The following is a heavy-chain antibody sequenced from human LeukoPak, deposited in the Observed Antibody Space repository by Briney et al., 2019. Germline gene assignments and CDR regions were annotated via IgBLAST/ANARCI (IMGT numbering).Heavy chain of an antibody. CDR1: GGTFSSYA. V-gene: IGHV1-69*05. J-gene: IGHJ4*02. Sequence: ASVKVSCKASGGTFSSYAISWVRQAPGQGLEWMGGIIPIFGTANCAQKFQGRVTITTDESTSTAYMELSSLRSEDTAVYYCARVMGGSGSRFDYWGQGTLVTVSS. D-gene: IGHD3-10*01. CDR2: IIPIFGTA. CDR3: ARVMGGSGSRFDY.